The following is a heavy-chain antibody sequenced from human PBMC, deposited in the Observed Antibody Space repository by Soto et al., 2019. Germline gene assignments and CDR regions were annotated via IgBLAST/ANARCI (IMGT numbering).Heavy chain of an antibody. CDR3: ARLVRNDYYYYYMDV. CDR1: GGSISSGGYY. V-gene: IGHV4-31*03. Sequence: QVQLQESGPGLVKPSQTLSLTCTVSGGSISSGGYYWSWIRQHPGKGLEWIGYIYYSGSTYYNPSPKRRVTISVVTSTKQFSLQLSSVTAADKAAYYCARLVRNDYYYYYMDVWGKGTTVTVSS. J-gene: IGHJ6*03. D-gene: IGHD3-10*01. CDR2: IYYSGST.